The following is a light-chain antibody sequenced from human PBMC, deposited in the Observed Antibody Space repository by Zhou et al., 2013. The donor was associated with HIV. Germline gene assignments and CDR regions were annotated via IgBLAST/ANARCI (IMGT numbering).Light chain of an antibody. J-gene: IGKJ1*01. CDR3: QQTYSTLWT. CDR2: AAS. CDR1: QSISSY. V-gene: IGKV1-39*01. Sequence: DIQMTQSPTSLSASVGDRVTITCRASQSISSYLNWYQQKPGKAPKLLIYAASSLQSGVPSRFSGSGSGTDFTLTISSLQPDDFATYYCQQTYSTLWTFGQGTKV.